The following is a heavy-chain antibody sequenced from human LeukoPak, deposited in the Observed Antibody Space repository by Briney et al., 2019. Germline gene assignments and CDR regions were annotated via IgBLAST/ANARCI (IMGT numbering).Heavy chain of an antibody. CDR1: GGTFSSYA. J-gene: IGHJ6*03. Sequence: SVKVSCKASGGTFSSYAISWVRQAPGQGLEWMGGIIPIFGTANYAQKFQGRVTITTDESTSTAYMELSSLRSEDTAVYYCARVAYLYCSSTSCYDGSLDYYYYMDVWGKGTTVTVSS. CDR3: ARVAYLYCSSTSCYDGSLDYYYYMDV. CDR2: IIPIFGTA. D-gene: IGHD2-2*01. V-gene: IGHV1-69*05.